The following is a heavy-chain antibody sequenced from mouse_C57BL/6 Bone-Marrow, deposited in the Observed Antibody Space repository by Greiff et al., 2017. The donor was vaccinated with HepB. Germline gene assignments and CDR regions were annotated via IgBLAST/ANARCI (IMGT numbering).Heavy chain of an antibody. Sequence: QVQLKESGPGLVAPSQSLSITCTVSGFSFTSYGVHWVRQPPGKGLEWLVVIWSDGSTTYNSALKSRLSISKDNSKSQVFLKMNSLQTDDTAMYYCARQNYGSFYAMDYWGQGTSVTVSS. V-gene: IGHV2-6-1*01. CDR1: GFSFTSYG. J-gene: IGHJ4*01. CDR2: IWSDGST. CDR3: ARQNYGSFYAMDY. D-gene: IGHD1-1*01.